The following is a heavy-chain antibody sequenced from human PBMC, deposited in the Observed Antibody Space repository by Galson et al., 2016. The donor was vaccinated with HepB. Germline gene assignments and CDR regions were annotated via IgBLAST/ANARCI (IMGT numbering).Heavy chain of an antibody. V-gene: IGHV3-7*01. Sequence: SLRLSCADSTFTFNDYWMTWVRQAPGKGLEWVANIKPDGSEKYYVDSVKGRFTISRDNAKNSLYLQMNKLRAEDSAVYYCARRRCSATACYSASYKCFDSWGQGTLVT. CDR3: ARRRCSATACYSASYKCFDS. CDR2: IKPDGSEK. CDR1: TFTFNDYW. J-gene: IGHJ4*02. D-gene: IGHD2-15*01.